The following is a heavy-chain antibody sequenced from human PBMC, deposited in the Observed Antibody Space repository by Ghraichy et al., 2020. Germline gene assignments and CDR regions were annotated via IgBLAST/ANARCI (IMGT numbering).Heavy chain of an antibody. D-gene: IGHD2-2*01. V-gene: IGHV7-4-1*02. CDR1: GYNLTGDA. CDR3: ARANGYCSRTSCYGFDY. Sequence: ASVKVSCKASGYNLTGDAMNWVRQAPGQGLEWMGWINTNTGNPTYAQGFTGRFVFSLDTSVSTAYLQISSLKAEDTAVYYCARANGYCSRTSCYGFDYWGQGTLVTVSS. J-gene: IGHJ4*02. CDR2: INTNTGNP.